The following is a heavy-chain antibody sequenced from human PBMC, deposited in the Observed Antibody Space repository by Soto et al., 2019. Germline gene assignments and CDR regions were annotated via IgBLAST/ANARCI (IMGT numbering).Heavy chain of an antibody. CDR1: GYTFTSYA. V-gene: IGHV1-3*01. Sequence: ASVKVSCKASGYTFTSYAMHWVRQAPGQRLEWMGWINAGNGNTKYSQKFQGRVTITRDTSASTAYMELSSLRSEDTAVYYCARSYVDTAMVTDYYYYGRDVWGQGTTVTVSS. D-gene: IGHD5-18*01. CDR2: INAGNGNT. CDR3: ARSYVDTAMVTDYYYYGRDV. J-gene: IGHJ6*02.